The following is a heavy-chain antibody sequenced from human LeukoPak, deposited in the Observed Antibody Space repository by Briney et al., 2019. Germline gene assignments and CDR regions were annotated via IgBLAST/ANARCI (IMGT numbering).Heavy chain of an antibody. J-gene: IGHJ4*02. Sequence: PGGSLRLSCAASGFTFDDYAMHWVRQAPGKGLEWVSGISWNSGSIGYADSVKGRFTISRDNAKNSLYLQMNSLRAEDTAVYYCARGTPYYYGSGSYSAIRFDYWGQGTLVTVSS. CDR3: ARGTPYYYGSGSYSAIRFDY. V-gene: IGHV3-9*01. CDR2: ISWNSGSI. D-gene: IGHD3-10*01. CDR1: GFTFDDYA.